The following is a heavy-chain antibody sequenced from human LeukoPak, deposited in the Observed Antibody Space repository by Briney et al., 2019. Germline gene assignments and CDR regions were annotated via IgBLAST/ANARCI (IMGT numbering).Heavy chain of an antibody. D-gene: IGHD1-26*01. CDR3: ARQIGSRLTGYYGMDV. J-gene: IGHJ6*02. V-gene: IGHV5-51*01. CDR2: IYPGDSDT. CDR1: GYSFTNYW. Sequence: GASLKISCKGSGYSFTNYWIGWVRQMPGKGLEWMGIIYPGDSDTRYSPSFQGQVTISADKSINTAYLQWSSLKASDTAMYYCARQIGSRLTGYYGMDVWGQGTTVTVSS.